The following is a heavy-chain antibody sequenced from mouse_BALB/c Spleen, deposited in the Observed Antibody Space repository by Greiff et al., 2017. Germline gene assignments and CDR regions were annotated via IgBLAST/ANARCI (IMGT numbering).Heavy chain of an antibody. Sequence: EVKVVESGGGLVKPGGSLKLSCAASGFTFSSYAMSWVRQTPEKRLEWVASISSGGSTYYPDSVKGRFTISRDNARNILYLQMSSLRSEDTAMYYCARRGDGYFDYWGQGTTLTVSS. D-gene: IGHD2-3*01. CDR2: ISSGGST. J-gene: IGHJ2*01. CDR1: GFTFSSYA. V-gene: IGHV5-6-5*01. CDR3: ARRGDGYFDY.